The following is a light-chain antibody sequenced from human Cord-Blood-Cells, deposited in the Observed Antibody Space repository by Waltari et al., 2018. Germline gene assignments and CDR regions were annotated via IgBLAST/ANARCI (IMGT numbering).Light chain of an antibody. V-gene: IGKV1-5*03. Sequence: DIQMTQSPSTLSASVGDRVTITCRASQSISSLLAWYQQKPGKAPKLLIYKASSLESGVPSRFSGSGSWTEFTLTISSLQPDDFATYYCQQYNSYRYTFGQGTKLEIK. J-gene: IGKJ2*01. CDR3: QQYNSYRYT. CDR1: QSISSL. CDR2: KAS.